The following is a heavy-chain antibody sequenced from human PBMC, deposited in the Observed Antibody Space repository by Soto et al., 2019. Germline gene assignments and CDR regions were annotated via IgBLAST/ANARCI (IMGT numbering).Heavy chain of an antibody. V-gene: IGHV1-8*01. CDR1: GYTFTSYV. Sequence: QVQLVQSGAEVKKPEASVKVSCKASGYTFTSYVTNWVRLATGQGLEWMGWMNPNSGNTAYAQKFQGRVTMTRNTSISTAYMELSSLRSEETAVYYCAMLKQDYAVAWGQGTLGTVSS. J-gene: IGHJ5*02. CDR2: MNPNSGNT. D-gene: IGHD3-16*01. CDR3: AMLKQDYAVA.